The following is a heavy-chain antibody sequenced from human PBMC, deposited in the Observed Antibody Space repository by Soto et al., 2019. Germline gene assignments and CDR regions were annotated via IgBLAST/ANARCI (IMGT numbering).Heavy chain of an antibody. J-gene: IGHJ4*02. D-gene: IGHD3-9*01. Sequence: ASVKVSCKASGYTFTSYGISWVRQAPGQGLEWMGWISAYNGNTNYAQKLQGRVTMTTDTSTSTAYMELRSLRSDDTVVYYCGRDGTYYDILTGYFRGAYGGQGTLVPFSS. V-gene: IGHV1-18*01. CDR2: ISAYNGNT. CDR1: GYTFTSYG. CDR3: GRDGTYYDILTGYFRGAY.